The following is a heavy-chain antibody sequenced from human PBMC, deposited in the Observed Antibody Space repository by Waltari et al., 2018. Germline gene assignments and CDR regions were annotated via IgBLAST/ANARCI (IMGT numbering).Heavy chain of an antibody. CDR1: GFTFSSYA. CDR2: ISSNGGST. J-gene: IGHJ6*03. Sequence: EVQLVESGEGLVQPGGSLRLSCAASGFTFSSYAMHWVRQAPGKGLEYVSAISSNGGSTYYADSVKGRFTISRDNSKNTLYLQMGSLRAEDMAVYYCARGGQEYCSGGSCSYYYYYMDVWGKGTTVTVSS. CDR3: ARGGQEYCSGGSCSYYYYYMDV. V-gene: IGHV3-64*02. D-gene: IGHD2-15*01.